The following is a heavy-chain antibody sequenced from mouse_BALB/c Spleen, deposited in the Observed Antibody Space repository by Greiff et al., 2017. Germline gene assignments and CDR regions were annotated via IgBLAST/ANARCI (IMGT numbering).Heavy chain of an antibody. V-gene: IGHV1-80*01. Sequence: VKLVESGAELVRPGSSVKISCKASGYAFSSYWMNWVKQRPGQGLEWIGQIYPGDGDTNYNGKFKGKATLTADKSSSTAYMQLSSLTSEDSAVYFCARSFYGSFAYWGQGTLVTVSA. CDR1: GYAFSSYW. CDR2: IYPGDGDT. D-gene: IGHD1-2*01. J-gene: IGHJ3*01. CDR3: ARSFYGSFAY.